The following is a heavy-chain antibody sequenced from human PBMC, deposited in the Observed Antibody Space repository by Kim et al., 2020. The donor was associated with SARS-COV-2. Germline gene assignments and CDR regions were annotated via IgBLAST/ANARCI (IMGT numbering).Heavy chain of an antibody. Sequence: TYAQKLQGRITMPTEPSTSTAYMGRRSLRSDDTAVYYCARVKGGDAFDIWGQGTMVTVSS. J-gene: IGHJ3*02. D-gene: IGHD3-16*01. CDR3: ARVKGGDAFDI. V-gene: IGHV1-18*01.